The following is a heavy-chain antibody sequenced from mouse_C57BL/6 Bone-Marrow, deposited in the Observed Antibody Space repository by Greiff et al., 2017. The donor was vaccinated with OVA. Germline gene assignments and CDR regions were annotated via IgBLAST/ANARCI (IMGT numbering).Heavy chain of an antibody. J-gene: IGHJ3*01. CDR1: GFSLTSYG. V-gene: IGHV2-2*01. Sequence: VQLQQSGPGLVQPSQSLSITCTVSGFSLTSYGVHWVRQSPGKGLEWLGVIWSGGSTDYNAAFISRLSISKDNSKSQVFFKMNSLQADDTAIYYCARSYGKKAWFAYWGQGTLVTVSA. CDR2: IWSGGST. CDR3: ARSYGKKAWFAY. D-gene: IGHD2-1*01.